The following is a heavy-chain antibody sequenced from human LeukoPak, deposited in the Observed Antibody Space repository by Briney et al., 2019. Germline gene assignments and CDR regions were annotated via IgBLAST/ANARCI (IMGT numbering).Heavy chain of an antibody. J-gene: IGHJ4*02. CDR3: ARVVVVAAASYFDY. CDR2: IYYSGST. D-gene: IGHD2-15*01. V-gene: IGHV4-59*01. CDR1: GGSIRSYY. Sequence: SETLSLTCSVSGGSIRSYYWSWIRQPPGKGLEWIGYIYYSGSTNFNPFLNSRVTISVDTSKNQFSLKLSSVTAADTAVYYCARVVVVAAASYFDYWGQGTLVTVSS.